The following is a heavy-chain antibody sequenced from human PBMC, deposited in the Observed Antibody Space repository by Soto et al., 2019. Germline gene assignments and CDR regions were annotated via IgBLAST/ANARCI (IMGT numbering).Heavy chain of an antibody. CDR3: ARQRWLQPPRVDY. CDR1: GGSISSSSYY. CDR2: IYYSGST. Sequence: PSETLSLTCTVSGGSISSSSYYWGWIRQPPGKGLEWIGSIYYSGSTYYNPSLKSRVTISVDTSKNQFSLKLSSVTAADTAVYYCARQRWLQPPRVDYWGQGTLVTVSS. V-gene: IGHV4-39*01. D-gene: IGHD5-12*01. J-gene: IGHJ4*02.